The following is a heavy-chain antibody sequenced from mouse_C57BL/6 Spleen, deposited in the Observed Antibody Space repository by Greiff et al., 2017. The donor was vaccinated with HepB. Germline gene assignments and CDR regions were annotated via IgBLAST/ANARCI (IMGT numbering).Heavy chain of an antibody. J-gene: IGHJ4*01. V-gene: IGHV1-64*01. D-gene: IGHD1-1*01. Sequence: QVQLQQPGAELVKPGASVKLSCKASGYTFTSYWMHWVKQRPGQGLEWIGMIHPNSGSTNYNEKFKSKATLTVDKSSSTAYMQLSSLTSEDSAVYYCCYNYYGSSYDYYAMDYWGQGTSVTVSS. CDR1: GYTFTSYW. CDR3: CYNYYGSSYDYYAMDY. CDR2: IHPNSGST.